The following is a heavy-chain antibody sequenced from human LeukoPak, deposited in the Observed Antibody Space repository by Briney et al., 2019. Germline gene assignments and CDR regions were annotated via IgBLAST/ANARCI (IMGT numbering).Heavy chain of an antibody. CDR1: GFTFSSYE. V-gene: IGHV3-48*03. J-gene: IGHJ6*03. CDR2: ISSSGSTI. Sequence: GGSLRLSCAASGFTFSSYEMNWVRQAPGKGLEWVSYISSSGSTIYYADSVKGRFTISRDNAKNSLYLQMNSLRAEDTAVYYCARDKVQLERTPYYYYYMDVWGKGTTVTISS. CDR3: ARDKVQLERTPYYYYYMDV. D-gene: IGHD1-1*01.